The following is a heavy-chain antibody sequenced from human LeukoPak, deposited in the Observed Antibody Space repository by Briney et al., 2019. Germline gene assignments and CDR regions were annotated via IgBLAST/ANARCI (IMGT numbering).Heavy chain of an antibody. CDR3: ARDPPVCSTSCLDY. CDR2: IHSGGST. J-gene: IGHJ4*02. V-gene: IGHV3-53*01. CDR1: GFTISTNY. Sequence: IQPGGSLRLSCAAFGFTISTNYMSCVRPAPGKGLEWVSVIHSGGSTYYADSVKGRFTISRDNSKNTLYLQMNSLRVEDTAVYYCARDPPVCSTSCLDYWGQGTLVTVSS. D-gene: IGHD2-2*01.